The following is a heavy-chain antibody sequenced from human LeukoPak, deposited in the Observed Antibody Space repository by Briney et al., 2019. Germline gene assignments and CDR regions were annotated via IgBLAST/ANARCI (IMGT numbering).Heavy chain of an antibody. CDR2: INPNSGGT. V-gene: IGHV1-2*02. Sequence: ASVKVSCKASGYTFTSYGISWVRQAPGQGLEWMGWINPNSGGTNYAQKFQGRVTMTRDTSISTAYMELSRLRSDDTAVYYCARAGVVITTYYFDYWGQGTLVTVSS. CDR3: ARAGVVITTYYFDY. J-gene: IGHJ4*02. D-gene: IGHD3-22*01. CDR1: GYTFTSYG.